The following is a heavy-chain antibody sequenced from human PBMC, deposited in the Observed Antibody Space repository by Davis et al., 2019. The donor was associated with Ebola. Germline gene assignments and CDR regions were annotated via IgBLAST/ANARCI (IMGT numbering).Heavy chain of an antibody. CDR1: GYTFIDSY. Sequence: ASVQVSCKASGYTFIDSYIIWVRQAPGQGLEWLGWMNPNNGGTKYARNFQGRVTMTRDTSITTAYMDLSSLTSDDTAMYYCARGHAVTGRGGWFDPWGQGTLVTVSS. CDR3: ARGHAVTGRGGWFDP. J-gene: IGHJ5*02. D-gene: IGHD7-27*01. V-gene: IGHV1-2*02. CDR2: MNPNNGGT.